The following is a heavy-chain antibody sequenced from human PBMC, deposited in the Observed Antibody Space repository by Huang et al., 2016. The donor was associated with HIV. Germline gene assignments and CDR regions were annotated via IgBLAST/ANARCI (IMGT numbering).Heavy chain of an antibody. J-gene: IGHJ4*01. CDR1: GGSISSHY. CDR2: LDYSGVS. D-gene: IGHD2-15*01. V-gene: IGHV4-59*11. Sequence: QVQLQESGPGLVKPSETLSLTCSVSGGSISSHYWGWMRQPPGKGLEGIGSLDYSGVSNYSPSLKSRGFISVDTSRNQFALKLSSVTAADTAVYYCARDRRHCSGGSCYYSDYWGHGTLVTVSS. CDR3: ARDRRHCSGGSCYYSDY.